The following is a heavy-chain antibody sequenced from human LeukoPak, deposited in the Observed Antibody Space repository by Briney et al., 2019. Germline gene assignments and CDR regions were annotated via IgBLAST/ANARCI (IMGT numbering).Heavy chain of an antibody. CDR3: AKREYNFWSGYFF. V-gene: IGHV3-23*01. Sequence: GGSLRLSCAASGFTFSSYAMTWVRQAPGKGLEWVSSINDSGGSTYYAYSVKGRFTISRDNSKNTLYLQMNSLRAEDTAVYYCAKREYNFWSGYFFWGQGTLVTVSS. CDR2: INDSGGST. CDR1: GFTFSSYA. D-gene: IGHD3-3*01. J-gene: IGHJ4*02.